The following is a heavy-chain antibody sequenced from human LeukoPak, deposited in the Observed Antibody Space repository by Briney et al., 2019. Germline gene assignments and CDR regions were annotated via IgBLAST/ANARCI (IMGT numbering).Heavy chain of an antibody. Sequence: GGSLRLSCAASGSTFDDYGMSWVRQAPGKGLEWVSGINWNGGSTGYADSVKGRFTISRDNAKNSLYLQMNSLRGEDTALYYCARDIAGRGYYYYMDVWGKGTTVTVSS. J-gene: IGHJ6*03. V-gene: IGHV3-20*04. CDR1: GSTFDDYG. CDR2: INWNGGST. D-gene: IGHD6-6*01. CDR3: ARDIAGRGYYYYMDV.